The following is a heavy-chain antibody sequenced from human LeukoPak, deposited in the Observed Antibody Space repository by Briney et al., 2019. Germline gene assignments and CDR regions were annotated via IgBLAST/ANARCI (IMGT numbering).Heavy chain of an antibody. V-gene: IGHV4-4*07. CDR1: GGSISSYY. D-gene: IGHD5-24*01. CDR2: IYISGSGST. Sequence: SETLSLTCTVSGGSISSYYWSWIRQPTGKGLEWIGRIYISGSGSTNYNPSLKSRVTMSVDTSKNQFPLKLSSVTAADTAVYYCARESPRRWLQPHYMDVWGKGTTVTVSS. CDR3: ARESPRRWLQPHYMDV. J-gene: IGHJ6*03.